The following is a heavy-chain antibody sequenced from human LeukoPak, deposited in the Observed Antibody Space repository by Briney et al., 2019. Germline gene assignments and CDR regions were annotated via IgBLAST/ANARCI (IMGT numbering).Heavy chain of an antibody. Sequence: SETLSLTCTVSGGSISSGGYYWSWIRQHPGKGLEWIGYIYYSGSTYYNPSLKSRVTISVDTSKNQFSLKLSSVTAADTAVYYCARVGYNYGYYFDYWGQGTLVTVSS. D-gene: IGHD5-24*01. CDR2: IYYSGST. J-gene: IGHJ4*02. CDR1: GGSISSGGYY. V-gene: IGHV4-31*03. CDR3: ARVGYNYGYYFDY.